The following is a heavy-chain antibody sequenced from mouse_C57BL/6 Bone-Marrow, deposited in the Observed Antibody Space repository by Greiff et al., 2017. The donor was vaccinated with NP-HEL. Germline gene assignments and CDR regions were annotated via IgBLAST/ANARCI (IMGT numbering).Heavy chain of an antibody. Sequence: QVQLQQPGAELVMPGASVKLSCKASGYTFTSYWMHWVKQRPGQGLEWIGEIDPSDSYTNYNQKFKGKATLTVDKSSSTAYMQLSSLTSEDSAVYYCARDGYYPYYCAMDYWGQGTSVTVSS. CDR3: ARDGYYPYYCAMDY. V-gene: IGHV1-69*01. CDR1: GYTFTSYW. CDR2: IDPSDSYT. J-gene: IGHJ4*01. D-gene: IGHD2-3*01.